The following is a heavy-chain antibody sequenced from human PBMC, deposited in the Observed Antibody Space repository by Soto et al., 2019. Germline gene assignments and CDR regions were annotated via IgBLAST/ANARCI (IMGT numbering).Heavy chain of an antibody. Sequence: GGSLRLSCAASGFTFSRYWMSWVRQAPGKGLEWVANVKQDGSGRYYVDSEKGRFTISRDNAKNSLYLQMNSLRAEDTAVYYCARGQYYFDYWSQGTLVTVSS. J-gene: IGHJ4*02. CDR1: GFTFSRYW. V-gene: IGHV3-7*01. CDR3: ARGQYYFDY. CDR2: VKQDGSGR.